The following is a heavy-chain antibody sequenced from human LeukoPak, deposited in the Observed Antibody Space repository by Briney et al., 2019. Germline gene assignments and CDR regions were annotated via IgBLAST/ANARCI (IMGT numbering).Heavy chain of an antibody. J-gene: IGHJ4*02. CDR1: GGSLSSFY. CDR2: ILYSGST. V-gene: IGHV4-59*01. D-gene: IGHD3-22*01. Sequence: SETLSLTCTVSGGSLSSFYWSWIRQPPGKGLEWIGYILYSGSTNYNPSLKSRVTISVDTSKNQFSLKLSSVTSADTAVYYCARATSDSSGYYYFDYWGQGTLFTVSS. CDR3: ARATSDSSGYYYFDY.